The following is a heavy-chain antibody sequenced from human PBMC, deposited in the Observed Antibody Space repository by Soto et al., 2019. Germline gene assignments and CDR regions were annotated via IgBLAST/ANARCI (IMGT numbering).Heavy chain of an antibody. CDR1: GFTFSSYE. V-gene: IGHV3-48*03. Sequence: QPGGSLRLSCAASGFTFSSYEMNWVRQAPGKGLEWVSYISSSGSTIYYADSVKGRFTISRDSAKNSLYLQMNSLRAEDTAVYYSDRDSSSWLDYWCQGTQVTVSS. D-gene: IGHD6-13*01. CDR2: ISSSGSTI. J-gene: IGHJ4*02. CDR3: DRDSSSWLDY.